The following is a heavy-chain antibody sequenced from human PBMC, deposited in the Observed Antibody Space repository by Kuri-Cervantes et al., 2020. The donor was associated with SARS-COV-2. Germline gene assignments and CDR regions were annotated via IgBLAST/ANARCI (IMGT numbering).Heavy chain of an antibody. V-gene: IGHV2-70*11. Sequence: SGPTLVKPTQTLTLTCTFSGFSLTTSGMCVAWIRQPPGKALEWLARIDWDDDKCYKTSLNTRLSISKDTSKDQVVLTMTNMDPVDTATYYCARIRAATVVADYWGQGTLVTVSS. CDR2: IDWDDDK. J-gene: IGHJ4*02. D-gene: IGHD4-11*01. CDR3: ARIRAATVVADY. CDR1: GFSLTTSGMC.